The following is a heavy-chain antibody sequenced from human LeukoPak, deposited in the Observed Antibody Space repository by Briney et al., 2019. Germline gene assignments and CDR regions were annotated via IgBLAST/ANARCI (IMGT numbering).Heavy chain of an antibody. V-gene: IGHV1-18*01. CDR1: GYTFTTSG. J-gene: IGHJ6*02. Sequence: GASVRVSCKASGYTFTTSGISWVRQAPGQGLEWVGWISAYNGDMNYAERLEGRVTVTTDTSTSTAYMEMRSLRSDDTAVYYCVRDYAYTMDVWGQGTTVTVSS. D-gene: IGHD3-16*01. CDR2: ISAYNGDM. CDR3: VRDYAYTMDV.